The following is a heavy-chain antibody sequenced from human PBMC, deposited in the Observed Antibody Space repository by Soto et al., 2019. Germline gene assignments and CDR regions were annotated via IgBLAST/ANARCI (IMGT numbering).Heavy chain of an antibody. CDR2: ISYDGSNK. V-gene: IGHV3-30*18. CDR3: AQDLVNNWNYQPLPGGDGMDV. D-gene: IGHD1-7*01. Sequence: QVQLVESGGGVVQPGRSLRLSCAASGFTFSSYGMHWVRQAPGKGLEWVAVISYDGSNKYYADSVKGRFTISRDNSKNTLYLQMNSLRAEDTAVYYCAQDLVNNWNYQPLPGGDGMDVWGQGTTVTVSS. J-gene: IGHJ6*02. CDR1: GFTFSSYG.